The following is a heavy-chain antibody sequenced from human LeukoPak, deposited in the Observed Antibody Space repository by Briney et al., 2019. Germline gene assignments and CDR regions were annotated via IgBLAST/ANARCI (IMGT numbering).Heavy chain of an antibody. CDR3: ARVGYSSGFFEF. CDR2: IWYDGSNE. V-gene: IGHV3-33*01. CDR1: EFXFSAYG. Sequence: GRSLRLSCAGFEFXFSAYGIHWVRRAPGKGREWLTSIWYDGSNEYYADSVKGRFTISRDNSRNTLYLHMNSLRAEDTAVYYCARVGYSSGFFEFWGQGTLVTVSS. D-gene: IGHD6-19*01. J-gene: IGHJ4*02.